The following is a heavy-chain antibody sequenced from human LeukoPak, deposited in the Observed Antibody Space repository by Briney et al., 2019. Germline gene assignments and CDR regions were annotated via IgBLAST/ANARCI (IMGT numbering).Heavy chain of an antibody. CDR1: GFIFTSHG. CDR3: ARGPYSSSWYYFEY. Sequence: GGSLRLSCAASGFIFTSHGMHWVRQAPGKGLEWVAVIWFNGSNQFYADSVKGRFTISRDNSKNTLYLQMNSLRAEDTAVYYCARGPYSSSWYYFEYWGQGTLVTVSS. CDR2: IWFNGSNQ. D-gene: IGHD6-13*01. J-gene: IGHJ4*02. V-gene: IGHV3-33*01.